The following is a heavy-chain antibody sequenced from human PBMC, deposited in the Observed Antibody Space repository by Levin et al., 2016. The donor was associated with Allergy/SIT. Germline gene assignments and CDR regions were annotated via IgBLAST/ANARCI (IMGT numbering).Heavy chain of an antibody. V-gene: IGHV3-23*01. CDR3: AKVIGLPTYYYYGMDV. J-gene: IGHJ6*02. CDR2: ISGSGGST. CDR1: GFTFSSYA. Sequence: GESLKISCAASGFTFSSYAMSWVRQAPGKGLEWVSAISGSGGSTYYADSVKGRFTISRDNSKNTLYLQMNSLRAEDTAVYYCAKVIGLPTYYYYGMDVWGQGTTVTVSS. D-gene: IGHD2/OR15-2a*01.